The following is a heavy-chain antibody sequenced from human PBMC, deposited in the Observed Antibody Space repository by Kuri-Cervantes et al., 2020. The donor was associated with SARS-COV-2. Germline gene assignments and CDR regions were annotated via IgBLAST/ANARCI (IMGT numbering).Heavy chain of an antibody. CDR1: GGSISSYY. J-gene: IGHJ4*02. D-gene: IGHD6-19*01. CDR3: ARAGIGAVAGNFDY. Sequence: GSLRLSCTVSGGSISSYYWGWIRQPPGKGLGWIGSIYHSGSTYYNPSLKSRVTISVDTSKNQFSLKLSSVTAADTAVYYCARAGIGAVAGNFDYWGQGTLVTVSS. CDR2: IYHSGST. V-gene: IGHV4-38-2*02.